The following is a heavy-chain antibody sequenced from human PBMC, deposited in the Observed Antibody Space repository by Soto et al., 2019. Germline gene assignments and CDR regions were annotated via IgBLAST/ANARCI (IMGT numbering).Heavy chain of an antibody. CDR1: GYTLTELS. Sequence: GASVKVSCKVSGYTLTELSMHWVRQAPGKGLEWMGGFDPEDGETIYAQKFRGRVSITRDTSASTAYMEVSSLRSEDTTVFYCARGPNGHYSYFDYWGQGALVTVSS. V-gene: IGHV1-24*01. J-gene: IGHJ4*02. CDR3: ARGPNGHYSYFDY. CDR2: FDPEDGET. D-gene: IGHD4-17*01.